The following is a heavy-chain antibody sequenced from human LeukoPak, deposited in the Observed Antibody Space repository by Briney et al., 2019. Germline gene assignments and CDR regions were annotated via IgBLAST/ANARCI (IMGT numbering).Heavy chain of an antibody. Sequence: PSETLSLTCAVYGGSFSGYYWSWLRQPPGKGLEWIGEINHSGSTNYNPSLKSRVTISVDTSKNQFSLKLSSVTAADTAVYYCARDPRHWGASPLHFDYWGQRTPVTVSS. V-gene: IGHV4-34*01. CDR1: GGSFSGYY. D-gene: IGHD7-27*01. CDR2: INHSGST. J-gene: IGHJ4*02. CDR3: ARDPRHWGASPLHFDY.